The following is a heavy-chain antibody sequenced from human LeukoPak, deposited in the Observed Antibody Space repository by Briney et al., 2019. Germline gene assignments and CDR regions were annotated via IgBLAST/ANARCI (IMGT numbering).Heavy chain of an antibody. CDR1: GGSISSYY. D-gene: IGHD2-15*01. J-gene: IGHJ4*02. Sequence: SETLSLTCTVSGGSISSYYWSWIRQPPGKRLEWIGYIYYSGSTNYNPSLKSRVTISVDTSKNQFSLRLSSVTAADTAVYYCARGPGLLLLDYWGQGTLVTVSS. CDR3: ARGPGLLLLDY. CDR2: IYYSGST. V-gene: IGHV4-59*01.